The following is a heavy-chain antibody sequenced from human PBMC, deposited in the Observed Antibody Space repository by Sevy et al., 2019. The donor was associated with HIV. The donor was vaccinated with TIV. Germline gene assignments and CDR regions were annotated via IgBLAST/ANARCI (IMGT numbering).Heavy chain of an antibody. D-gene: IGHD2-8*01. V-gene: IGHV3-74*01. CDR2: VDNDGSGT. Sequence: GGSLRLSCAASGLTFTNYWMHWVRQAPGKGLVWVSRVDNDGSGTNYADSVKGRFTSSRDNAKNTVYLQMNSLRAEDTAVYYCTRDMYGIDYWGQGTLVTVSS. CDR1: GLTFTNYW. CDR3: TRDMYGIDY. J-gene: IGHJ4*02.